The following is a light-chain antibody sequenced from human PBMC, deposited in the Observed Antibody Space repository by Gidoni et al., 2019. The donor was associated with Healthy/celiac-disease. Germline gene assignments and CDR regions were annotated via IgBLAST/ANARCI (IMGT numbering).Light chain of an antibody. Sequence: QSALTQPASVSGSPGQSITISCTGTSSDVGSYNLVSWYQQHPGKAPQLMIYEGSKRPSGVANRFAGSKSGNTASLTISGRQAEDEADYYCCSYAGSSTSVFGTGTKVTVL. CDR1: SSDVGSYNL. V-gene: IGLV2-23*01. CDR3: CSYAGSSTSV. J-gene: IGLJ1*01. CDR2: EGS.